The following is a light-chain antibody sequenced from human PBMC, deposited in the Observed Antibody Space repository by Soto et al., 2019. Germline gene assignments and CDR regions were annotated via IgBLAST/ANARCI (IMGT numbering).Light chain of an antibody. CDR1: QSVTRSS. J-gene: IGKJ1*01. V-gene: IGKV3-20*01. Sequence: EVVLTQSPATLSLSPGKRATLSCRASQSVTRSSLAWYQQKPGQSPRLLISGASSRATGIPDRFSGGGSGTDFIFNITSLEPEDFAMYYCLHYGTAQWTFGQGTKLDI. CDR2: GAS. CDR3: LHYGTAQWT.